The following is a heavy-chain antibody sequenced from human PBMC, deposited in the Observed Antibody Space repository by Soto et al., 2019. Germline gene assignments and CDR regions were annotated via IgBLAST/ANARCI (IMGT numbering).Heavy chain of an antibody. J-gene: IGHJ5*02. CDR2: IDPSDSYT. Sequence: LGESLRISCKGSGYSFTSYWISWVRQMPGKGLEWMGRIDPSDSYTNYSPSFQGHVTISADKSISTAYLQWSSLKASDTAMYYCARLPSTYYYDSSGFNWFDPWGQGTLVTGSS. V-gene: IGHV5-10-1*01. D-gene: IGHD3-22*01. CDR3: ARLPSTYYYDSSGFNWFDP. CDR1: GYSFTSYW.